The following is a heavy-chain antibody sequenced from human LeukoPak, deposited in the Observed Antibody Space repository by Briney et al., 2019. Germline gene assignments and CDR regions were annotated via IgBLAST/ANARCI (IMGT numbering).Heavy chain of an antibody. CDR3: AKDLNYDFWSGLGN. Sequence: GGSLRLSCAVSGFTFSSYGMHWVRQAPGKGLEWMAVISYDGTNKYYADSVKGRFTISRDNSMNTLYLQMNSLRAEDTAVYYCAKDLNYDFWSGLGNWGQGTLVTVSS. V-gene: IGHV3-30*18. CDR2: ISYDGTNK. J-gene: IGHJ4*02. D-gene: IGHD3-3*01. CDR1: GFTFSSYG.